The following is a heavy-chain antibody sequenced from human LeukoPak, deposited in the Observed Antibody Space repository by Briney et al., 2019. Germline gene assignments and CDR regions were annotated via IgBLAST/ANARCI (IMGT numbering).Heavy chain of an antibody. Sequence: PGGSLRLSCAASGFTFSYYAMTWVRQAPGKGLEWVSVIYSGGSTYYADSVKGRFTISRHNSKNTLYLQMNSLRAEDTAVYYCARSNWDYPFEYWGQGTLVTVSS. D-gene: IGHD3-16*01. J-gene: IGHJ4*02. V-gene: IGHV3-53*04. CDR1: GFTFSYYA. CDR2: IYSGGST. CDR3: ARSNWDYPFEY.